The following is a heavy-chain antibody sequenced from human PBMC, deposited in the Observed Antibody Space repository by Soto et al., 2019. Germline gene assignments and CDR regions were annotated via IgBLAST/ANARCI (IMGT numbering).Heavy chain of an antibody. J-gene: IGHJ5*02. CDR3: AKDPGRFLEWLLFWFDP. CDR2: ISYDGSNK. D-gene: IGHD3-3*01. CDR1: GFTFSSYG. Sequence: GGSLRLSCAASGFTFSSYGMHWVRQAPGKGLEWVAVISYDGSNKYYADSVKGRFTISRDNSKNTLYLQMNSLRAEDTAVYYCAKDPGRFLEWLLFWFDPWGQGTLVTVSS. V-gene: IGHV3-30*18.